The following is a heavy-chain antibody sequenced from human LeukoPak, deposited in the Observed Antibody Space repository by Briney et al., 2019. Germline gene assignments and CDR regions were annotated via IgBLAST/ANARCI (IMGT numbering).Heavy chain of an antibody. J-gene: IGHJ4*02. CDR1: GFTFRSYG. Sequence: PGGSLRLSCAASGFTFRSYGMSGVRQAPGKGPEWVSSISGSGGYTYYADSVQGRFTISRDNSKNTLSLQMNSLRAEDAAIYYCATSPDIEASGTLYYLDFWGQGTLVSVSS. CDR3: ATSPDIEASGTLYYLDF. D-gene: IGHD1-14*01. CDR2: ISGSGGYT. V-gene: IGHV3-23*01.